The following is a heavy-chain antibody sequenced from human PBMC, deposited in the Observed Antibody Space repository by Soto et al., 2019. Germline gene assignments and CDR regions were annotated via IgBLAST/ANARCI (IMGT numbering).Heavy chain of an antibody. CDR3: ARSLRSDSSGYYYVNWFDP. CDR2: IYYSGST. D-gene: IGHD3-22*01. Sequence: SETLSLTCTVSGGSISGGDYYWSWIRQPPGKGLEWIGYIYYSGSTYYNPSLKSRVTISVDTSKNQFSLKLSSVTAADTAVYYCARSLRSDSSGYYYVNWFDPWGQGTLVTVSS. CDR1: GGSISGGDYY. V-gene: IGHV4-30-4*01. J-gene: IGHJ5*02.